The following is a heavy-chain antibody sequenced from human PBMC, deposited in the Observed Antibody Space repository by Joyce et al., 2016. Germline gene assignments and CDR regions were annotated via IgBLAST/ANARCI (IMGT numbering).Heavy chain of an antibody. CDR1: GYTFSNYW. CDR2: IDPRDSYT. CDR3: ARRGYSDFDYYFDF. J-gene: IGHJ4*02. Sequence: EVQLVQSGAEVKKPGESLRISCISSGYTFSNYWFAWVRQLPGEGLEWLGRIDPRDSYTNYSPSFQGHVTISVDKSLTTAYLQWSSLKASETAMYYCARRGYSDFDYYFDFWGQGTLVTVSS. V-gene: IGHV5-10-1*03. D-gene: IGHD5-12*01.